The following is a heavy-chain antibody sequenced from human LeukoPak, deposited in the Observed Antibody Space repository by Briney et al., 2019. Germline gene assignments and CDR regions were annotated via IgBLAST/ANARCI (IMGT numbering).Heavy chain of an antibody. CDR3: ARDGADTSGYYFGSL. V-gene: IGHV3-53*01. J-gene: IGHJ3*01. Sequence: GGSLRLSCAASGFTVRSSYMRWVRQAPGKGLEWVSVIYSGGSPDYADSAKGRFTISSDNSKNTLYLQMNSLRGEDTAVYYCARDGADTSGYYFGSLWGQGTMVTVSS. D-gene: IGHD3-22*01. CDR2: IYSGGSP. CDR1: GFTVRSSY.